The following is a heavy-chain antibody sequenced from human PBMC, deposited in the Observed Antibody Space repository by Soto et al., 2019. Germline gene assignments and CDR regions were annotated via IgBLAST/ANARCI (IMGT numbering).Heavy chain of an antibody. CDR2: IYPGDSDT. Sequence: PGESLKISCKGSGYRFTSYWIGWVRQMPGKGLEWMGIIYPGDSDTRYSPSFQGQVTISADKSISTAYLQWSSLKASDTAMYYCARGGGDYGPLHSYPGMDFGAHGTTVPVS. V-gene: IGHV5-51*01. CDR1: GYRFTSYW. D-gene: IGHD4-17*01. J-gene: IGHJ6*02. CDR3: ARGGGDYGPLHSYPGMDF.